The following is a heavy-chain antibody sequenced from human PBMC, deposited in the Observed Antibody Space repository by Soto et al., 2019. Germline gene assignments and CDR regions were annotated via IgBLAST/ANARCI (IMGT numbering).Heavy chain of an antibody. Sequence: GESLKISCQGSGYSFTSYWISWVRQMPGKGLEWMGRIDPSDSYTNYSPSFQGHVTISADKSISTAYLQWSSLKASDTAMYYCARSSSGFYYYYGMDVWGQGTTVTVSS. CDR1: GYSFTSYW. CDR3: ARSSSGFYYYYGMDV. J-gene: IGHJ6*02. D-gene: IGHD6-6*01. V-gene: IGHV5-10-1*01. CDR2: IDPSDSYT.